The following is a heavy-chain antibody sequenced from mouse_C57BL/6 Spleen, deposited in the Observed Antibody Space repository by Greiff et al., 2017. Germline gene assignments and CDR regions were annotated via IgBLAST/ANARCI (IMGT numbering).Heavy chain of an antibody. CDR3: ARDYYGSEGYAMDY. J-gene: IGHJ4*01. V-gene: IGHV8-8*01. CDR2: IWWDGDK. CDR1: GFSLSTFGMG. Sequence: LKESGPGILQPSQTLSLTCSFSGFSLSTFGMGVGWIRQPSGKGLEWLAHIWWDGDKYYNPALKSRLTISKDTSKNQVFLKIANVDTADTATYYCARDYYGSEGYAMDYWGQGTSVTVSS. D-gene: IGHD1-1*01.